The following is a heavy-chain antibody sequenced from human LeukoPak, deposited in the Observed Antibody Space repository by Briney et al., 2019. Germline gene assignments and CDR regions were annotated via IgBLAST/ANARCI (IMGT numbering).Heavy chain of an antibody. V-gene: IGHV3-30-3*01. J-gene: IGHJ4*02. CDR3: ARDPPTIFGVVTPPTPYF. CDR1: GFTFSSYA. D-gene: IGHD3-3*01. Sequence: GGSLRLSCAASGFTFSSYAMRWVRQAPGKGLEWVAIISYDGSNKYYADSVKGRFTISRDNSKNSLYLQMNSLRAEDTAVYYCARDPPTIFGVVTPPTPYFWGQGTLVTVSS. CDR2: ISYDGSNK.